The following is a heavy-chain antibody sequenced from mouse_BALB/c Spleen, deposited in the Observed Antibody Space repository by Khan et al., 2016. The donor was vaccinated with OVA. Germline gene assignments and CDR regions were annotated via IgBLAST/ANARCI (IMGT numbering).Heavy chain of an antibody. Sequence: QVQLKQSGPGLGAPSQSLSITCTVSGFSLSRYNIHWIRQSPGKGLEWLGMIWRGGSTAYNSALKSRLSIRKDNSTSQVSLKMNSLQPDDTATDYCARAYGTSLGYDAMDYWGQGTSVTVSS. J-gene: IGHJ4*01. CDR1: GFSLSRYN. V-gene: IGHV2-6-4*01. CDR2: IWRGGST. CDR3: ARAYGTSLGYDAMDY. D-gene: IGHD1-1*01.